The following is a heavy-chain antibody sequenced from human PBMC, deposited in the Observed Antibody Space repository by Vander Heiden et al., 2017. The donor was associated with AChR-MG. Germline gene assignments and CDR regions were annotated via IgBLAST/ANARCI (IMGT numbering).Heavy chain of an antibody. CDR1: GSTFSSYS. CDR2: ISSSSSYI. CDR3: ASAPPSSAVAGGCP. D-gene: IGHD6-19*01. Sequence: EVQLVESGGRLVKPGGSLRRSCAASGSTFSSYSRNWVRQAPGKGLEWVSTISSSSSYIYYADSVKGRFTISRDNAKNSLYLQMNSLRAEDTAVYYCASAPPSSAVAGGCPWGQGTLVTVSS. V-gene: IGHV3-21*01. J-gene: IGHJ5*02.